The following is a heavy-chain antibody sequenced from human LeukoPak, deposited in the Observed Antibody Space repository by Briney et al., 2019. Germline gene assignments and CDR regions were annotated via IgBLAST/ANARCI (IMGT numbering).Heavy chain of an antibody. CDR3: ARDRHYYDSSGYDY. D-gene: IGHD3-22*01. J-gene: IGHJ4*02. CDR2: IYTSGST. CDR1: GGSISSGSYY. V-gene: IGHV4-61*02. Sequence: SQTLSLTCTVSGGSISSGSYYWSWIRQPAGKGLEWIGRIYTSGSTNYNPSLKSRVTISVDTSKNQFSLKLSSVTAADTAVYYCARDRHYYDSSGYDYWGQGTLVTVSS.